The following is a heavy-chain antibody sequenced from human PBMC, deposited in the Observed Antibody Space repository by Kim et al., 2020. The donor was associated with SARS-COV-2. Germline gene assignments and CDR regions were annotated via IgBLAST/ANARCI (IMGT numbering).Heavy chain of an antibody. CDR2: IYSGGST. CDR1: GFTVSSNY. J-gene: IGHJ3*02. D-gene: IGHD4-17*01. V-gene: IGHV3-53*01. Sequence: GGSLRLSCAASGFTVSSNYMSWVRQAPGKGLEWVSVIYSGGSTYYADSVKGRFTISRDNSKNTLYLQMNSLRAEDTAVYYCAREISWTVTAAFDIWGQGTMVTVSS. CDR3: AREISWTVTAAFDI.